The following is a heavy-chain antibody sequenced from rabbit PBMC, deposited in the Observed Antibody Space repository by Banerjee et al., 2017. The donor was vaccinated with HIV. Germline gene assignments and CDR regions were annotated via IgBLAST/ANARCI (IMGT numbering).Heavy chain of an antibody. V-gene: IGHV1S40*01. CDR1: GFSFSSNYH. Sequence: QQLEESGGGLVKPGASLTLTCTASGFSFSSNYHMCWVRQAPGKGLEWIACIYAGSSGSTYYASWAKGRFTISKTSSTTVTLQMTSLTAADTATYFCARDKGGYAGYGYGYYFNLWGPGTLVTVS. CDR3: ARDKGGYAGYGYGYYFNL. J-gene: IGHJ4*01. CDR2: IYAGSSGST. D-gene: IGHD6-1*01.